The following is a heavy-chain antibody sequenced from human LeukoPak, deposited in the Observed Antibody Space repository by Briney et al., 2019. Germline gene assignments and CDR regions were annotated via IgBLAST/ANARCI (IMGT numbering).Heavy chain of an antibody. Sequence: SGPTLVKPTQTLRLTCTFSGFSLSPSGVGVGWIRQPPGKALEWLALTSWNDDKRYSPSLKNRLTITKDTSKNQVVLTMTNMDPVDTATYYCAHRLYDFWTVDYWGQGTLVTVSS. V-gene: IGHV2-5*01. D-gene: IGHD3-3*01. CDR1: GFSLSPSGVG. CDR3: AHRLYDFWTVDY. J-gene: IGHJ4*02. CDR2: TSWNDDK.